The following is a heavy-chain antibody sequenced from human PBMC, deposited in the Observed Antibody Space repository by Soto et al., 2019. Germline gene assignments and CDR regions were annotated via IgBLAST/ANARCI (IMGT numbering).Heavy chain of an antibody. D-gene: IGHD3-10*01. J-gene: IGHJ5*02. V-gene: IGHV2-5*02. CDR2: IYWDDDT. CDR1: GLSLSTSGEA. CDR3: AHYVSASPAGWFDP. Sequence: QITLKESGPTLVKPTQTLTLTCSFSGLSLSTSGEAVGWIRQPPGKALEWLALIYWDDDTFFNPTLKTRLTITKDTSKNQVVLTLTNMDPVDTATYSCAHYVSASPAGWFDPWGQGVLVTVSS.